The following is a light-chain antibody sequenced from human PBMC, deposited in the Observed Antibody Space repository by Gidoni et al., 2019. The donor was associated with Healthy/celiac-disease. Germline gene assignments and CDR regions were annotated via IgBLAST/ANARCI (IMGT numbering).Light chain of an antibody. CDR1: QSVSSY. V-gene: IGKV3-11*01. CDR3: QQRSNWPPIFT. J-gene: IGKJ3*01. Sequence: EIVLTQSPATLSLSPGERATLSCRASQSVSSYLAWYQQKPGQAPRRLIYDASNSATGSPASFSGSGCGTDFTLTISSREPEDFAVYDCQQRSNWPPIFTFGPGTKVEIK. CDR2: DAS.